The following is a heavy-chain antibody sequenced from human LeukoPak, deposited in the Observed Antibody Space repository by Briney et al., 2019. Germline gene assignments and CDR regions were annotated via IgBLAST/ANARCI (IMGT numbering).Heavy chain of an antibody. J-gene: IGHJ4*02. CDR2: IKSTTDGGTT. Sequence: GGSLRLSCAASEFTFSSAWMSWVRQAPGKGLEWVGRIKSTTDGGTTDYAAPVKGRFTISRDDSKNTFYLHMNSLKTEDTAVYYCTTYNTGFTMVRGVLDYWGQGTLVTVSS. CDR3: TTYNTGFTMVRGVLDY. CDR1: EFTFSSAW. D-gene: IGHD3-10*01. V-gene: IGHV3-15*01.